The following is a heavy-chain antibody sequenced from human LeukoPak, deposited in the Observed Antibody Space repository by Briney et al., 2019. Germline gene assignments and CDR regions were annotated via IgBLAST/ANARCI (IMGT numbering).Heavy chain of an antibody. CDR1: GYSISSGYY. CDR2: IYHSGST. J-gene: IGHJ4*02. D-gene: IGHD1-1*01. V-gene: IGHV4-38-2*02. Sequence: PSETLSLTCTVSGYSISSGYYWGWIRQPPGKGLEWIGSIYHSGSTYHNPSLKSRVTISVDTSKNQFSLKLSSVTAADTAVYYCARGGIEGYWGQGTLVTVSS. CDR3: ARGGIEGY.